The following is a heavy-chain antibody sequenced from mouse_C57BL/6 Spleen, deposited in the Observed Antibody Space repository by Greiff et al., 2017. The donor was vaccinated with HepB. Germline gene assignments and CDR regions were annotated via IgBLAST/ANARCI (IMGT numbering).Heavy chain of an antibody. Sequence: EVKLMESGGGLVKPGGSLKLSCAASGFTFSSYTMSWVRQTPEKRLEWVATISGGGGNTYYPDSVKGRFTISRDNAKNTLYLQMSSLRSEDTALYYCASSPYDGYLYYYAMDYWGQGTSVTVSS. CDR2: ISGGGGNT. CDR3: ASSPYDGYLYYYAMDY. J-gene: IGHJ4*01. D-gene: IGHD2-3*01. CDR1: GFTFSSYT. V-gene: IGHV5-9*01.